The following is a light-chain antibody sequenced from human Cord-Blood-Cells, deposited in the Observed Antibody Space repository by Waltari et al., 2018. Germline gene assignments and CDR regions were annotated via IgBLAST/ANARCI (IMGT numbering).Light chain of an antibody. CDR3: SSYTSSSTLVV. CDR1: SSDVGGYNY. CDR2: DVS. Sequence: QSALTQPASVSGSPGQSITISRPGTSSDVGGYNYVSWYQQHPGTAPKLMIYDVSNRPSGDTNRFSGSKSGNTASLTISGLQAEEEADYDCSSYTSSSTLVVFCGVTKLTVL. J-gene: IGLJ2*01. V-gene: IGLV2-14*01.